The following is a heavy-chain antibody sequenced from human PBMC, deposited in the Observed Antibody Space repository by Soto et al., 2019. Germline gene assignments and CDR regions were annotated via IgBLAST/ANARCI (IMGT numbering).Heavy chain of an antibody. CDR3: ARDRSSSSL. CDR1: GHTFTSYG. J-gene: IGHJ4*01. CDR2: IRPDSGDT. V-gene: IGHV1-18*01. Sequence: ASVKVSCKASGHTFTSYGISWVRQAPGQGLEWMGWIRPDSGDTDYAEKFRGRVTMTADTSTNTAYMELRSLRSDDKAVYYCARDRSSSSLWGQGTLVTVSS. D-gene: IGHD6-6*01.